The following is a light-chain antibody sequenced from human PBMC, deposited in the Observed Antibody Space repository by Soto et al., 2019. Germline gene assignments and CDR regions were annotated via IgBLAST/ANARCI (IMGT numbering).Light chain of an antibody. V-gene: IGKV3-20*01. CDR3: QQYGRPIT. Sequence: EIVLTQSPGTLSLSPGERATLSCRASQSVSSSYLAWYQQKPGQAPRLLIYGASSRATGIPDRFSGSGSGTDFTLTISRLEPEDFAVYYCQQYGRPITFGHGTRLEIK. J-gene: IGKJ5*01. CDR2: GAS. CDR1: QSVSSSY.